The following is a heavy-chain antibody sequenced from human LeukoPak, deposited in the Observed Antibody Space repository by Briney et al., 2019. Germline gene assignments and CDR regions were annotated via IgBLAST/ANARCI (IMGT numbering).Heavy chain of an antibody. D-gene: IGHD2-8*01. CDR2: IWYDGSNK. CDR3: ARDRYSATKGYCTNGVCYTFPDY. J-gene: IGHJ4*02. V-gene: IGHV3-33*01. Sequence: GRSLRLSCAASEFTFSSYGMHWVRQAPGKGLEWVAVIWYDGSNKYYADSVKGRFTISRDNSKNTLYLQMNSLRAEDTAVYYCARDRYSATKGYCTNGVCYTFPDYWGQGTLVTVSS. CDR1: EFTFSSYG.